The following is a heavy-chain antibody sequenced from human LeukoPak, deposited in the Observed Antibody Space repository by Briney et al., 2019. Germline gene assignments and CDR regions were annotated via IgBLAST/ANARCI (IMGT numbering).Heavy chain of an antibody. V-gene: IGHV3-30-3*01. CDR2: TTSDGSTK. CDR3: AREITTAGTLGAFDF. D-gene: IGHD6-13*01. CDR1: GFTFSTYV. Sequence: GGSLRLSCAASGFTFSTYVIHWVRQAPGKGLEWLAVTTSDGSTKYYADSVKGRFTISRDNSKSTLYLQMNTLRPEDTALYYCAREITTAGTLGAFDFWGQGTMVTVSS. J-gene: IGHJ3*01.